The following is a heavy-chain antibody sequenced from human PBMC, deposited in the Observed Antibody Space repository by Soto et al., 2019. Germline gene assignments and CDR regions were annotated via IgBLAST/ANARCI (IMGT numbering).Heavy chain of an antibody. CDR2: IWYDGSNK. CDR1: GFTFSSYG. Sequence: GGSLRLSCAASGFTFSSYGMHWVRQAPGKGLEWVAVIWYDGSNKYYADSVKGRFTISRDNSKNTLYLQMNSLRAEDTAVYYCAKDATMIVVPFSDYWGQGTLVTVSS. V-gene: IGHV3-33*06. CDR3: AKDATMIVVPFSDY. D-gene: IGHD3-22*01. J-gene: IGHJ4*02.